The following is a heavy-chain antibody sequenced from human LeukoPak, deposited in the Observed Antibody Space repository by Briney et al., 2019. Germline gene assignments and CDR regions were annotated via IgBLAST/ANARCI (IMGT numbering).Heavy chain of an antibody. V-gene: IGHV4-39*07. CDR2: FLYSGGT. J-gene: IGHJ4*02. D-gene: IGHD5-24*01. CDR3: TREGEGRWLQSGY. Sequence: SETLSLTCTVSGDSISTSNYYWIWIRQPPGKGLEWIGTFLYSGGTYYNLSLKSRVTISVDTSKNQFSLKLSSVTAADTAVYYCTREGEGRWLQSGYWGQGTLVTVSS. CDR1: GDSISTSNYY.